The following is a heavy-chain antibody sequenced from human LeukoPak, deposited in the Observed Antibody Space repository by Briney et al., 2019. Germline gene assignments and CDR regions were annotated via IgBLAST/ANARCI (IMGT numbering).Heavy chain of an antibody. Sequence: ASVKVSCKASGYTFTSYDINWVRQATGQGLEWMGWMNPNSGNTGYAQKFQGRVTITRNTSISTAYMERSSLRSEDTAVYYCARGGYCSSTSCHGVDWFDPWGQGPLVTVYS. D-gene: IGHD2-2*01. CDR1: GYTFTSYD. J-gene: IGHJ5*02. V-gene: IGHV1-8*03. CDR2: MNPNSGNT. CDR3: ARGGYCSSTSCHGVDWFDP.